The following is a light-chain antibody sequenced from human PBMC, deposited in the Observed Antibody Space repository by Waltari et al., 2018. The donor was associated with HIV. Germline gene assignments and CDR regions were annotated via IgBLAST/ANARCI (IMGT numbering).Light chain of an antibody. CDR3: GTWDNSLKAGV. Sequence: QSVLTQPPSVSAAPGQKVTISCSGSNSNIGNNYVAWYQHFPGTAPKLLIFDNTDRPTGIPDRFAGSKSGTSATLGITGLQIGDEADYYCGTWDNSLKAGVFGGGTRLTVL. CDR2: DNT. CDR1: NSNIGNNY. V-gene: IGLV1-51*01. J-gene: IGLJ3*02.